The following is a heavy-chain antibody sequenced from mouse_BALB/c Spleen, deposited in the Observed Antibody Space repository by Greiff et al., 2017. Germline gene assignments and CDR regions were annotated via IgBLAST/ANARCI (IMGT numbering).Heavy chain of an antibody. V-gene: IGHV1-80*01. CDR2: IYPGDGDT. J-gene: IGHJ3*01. D-gene: IGHD2-14*01. CDR3: ARGYDKTFLAY. Sequence: QVQLQQSGAELVRPGSSVKISCKASGYAFSSYWMNWVKQRPGQGLEWIGQIYPGDGDTNYNGKFKGKATLTADKSSSTAYMQLSSLTSEDSAVYFCARGYDKTFLAYWGQGTLVTVSA. CDR1: GYAFSSYW.